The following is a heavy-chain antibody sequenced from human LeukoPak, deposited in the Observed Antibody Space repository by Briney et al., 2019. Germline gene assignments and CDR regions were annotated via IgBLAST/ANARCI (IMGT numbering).Heavy chain of an antibody. J-gene: IGHJ5*02. CDR2: ISSSSSYI. D-gene: IGHD2-2*01. Sequence: PGGSLRLSCAASGFTFSSYSMNWVRQAPGEGLEWVSSISSSSSYIYYADSVKGRSTISRDNAKNSLYLQMNSLRAEDTAVYYCARDGEIVVVPAAKYNWFDPWGQGTLVTVSS. CDR3: ARDGEIVVVPAAKYNWFDP. V-gene: IGHV3-21*01. CDR1: GFTFSSYS.